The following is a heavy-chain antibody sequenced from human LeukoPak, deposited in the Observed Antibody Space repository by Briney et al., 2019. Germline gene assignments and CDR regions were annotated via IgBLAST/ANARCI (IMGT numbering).Heavy chain of an antibody. Sequence: TGGSLRLSCSASGFTFSSYAMHWVRQAPGKGLGYVSAISSNGGSTYYADSVKGRFTISRDNSKNTLYLQMSSLRAEDTAVYYCVKAGASSSWEVYYYYYGMDVWGQGTTVSVSS. CDR3: VKAGASSSWEVYYYYYGMDV. J-gene: IGHJ6*02. V-gene: IGHV3-64D*09. CDR1: GFTFSSYA. D-gene: IGHD6-13*01. CDR2: ISSNGGST.